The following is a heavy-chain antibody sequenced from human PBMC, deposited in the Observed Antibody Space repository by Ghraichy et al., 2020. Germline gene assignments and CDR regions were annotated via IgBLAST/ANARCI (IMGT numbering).Heavy chain of an antibody. Sequence: GGSLRLSCAASGFTVSSNYMNWVRQAPGKGLEWVSVIYSGGSTYYADSVKGRFTISRDDSKNTLYLQMNSLSVQDTAVYYCARALGGERYYYYFDLWGRGTLVTVSS. V-gene: IGHV3-53*01. CDR1: GFTVSSNY. J-gene: IGHJ2*01. CDR2: IYSGGST. D-gene: IGHD1-1*01. CDR3: ARALGGERYYYYFDL.